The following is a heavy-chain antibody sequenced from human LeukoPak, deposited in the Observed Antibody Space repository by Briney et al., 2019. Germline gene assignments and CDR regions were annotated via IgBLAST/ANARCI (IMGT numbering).Heavy chain of an antibody. D-gene: IGHD4-17*01. J-gene: IGHJ4*02. CDR2: IYPGDSDT. Sequence: GESLKISCKGSGYSFTSYWIGWVRQMPGKGLEWMGIIYPGDSDTRYSPSFQGQVTISADKSISTAYLQWSSLKASDTAMYYCARHFHYGAQGLALDYWGQGTLVTVSS. CDR3: ARHFHYGAQGLALDY. CDR1: GYSFTSYW. V-gene: IGHV5-51*01.